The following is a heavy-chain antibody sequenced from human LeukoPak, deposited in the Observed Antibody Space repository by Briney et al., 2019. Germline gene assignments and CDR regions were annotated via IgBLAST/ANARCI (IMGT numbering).Heavy chain of an antibody. Sequence: SETLSLTCTVSGGSISSSGYYWGWIRQPPGKGLEWIGTMYYSGSTYYSPSLKGRVTISVDTSKNQFSLYLNSVTAADTAVYYCARHRVPAADDAFDVWGQGTMVTVSS. CDR2: MYYSGST. D-gene: IGHD2-2*01. J-gene: IGHJ3*01. CDR3: ARHRVPAADDAFDV. V-gene: IGHV4-39*01. CDR1: GGSISSSGYY.